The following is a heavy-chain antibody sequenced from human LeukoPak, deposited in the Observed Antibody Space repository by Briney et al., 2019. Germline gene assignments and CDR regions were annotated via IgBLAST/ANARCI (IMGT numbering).Heavy chain of an antibody. CDR1: GFTFNRYW. J-gene: IGHJ4*02. CDR3: ARRDYLDN. V-gene: IGHV3-74*01. D-gene: IGHD5-24*01. CDR2: IDSDGIST. Sequence: GGSLRLSCAASGFTFNRYWMYWVRQAPGKGLVWVSRIDSDGISTNYADSVKGRFTNSRDNAKSTLFLQMNSLRAEDTAVYFCARRDYLDNWGQGTLVTVSS.